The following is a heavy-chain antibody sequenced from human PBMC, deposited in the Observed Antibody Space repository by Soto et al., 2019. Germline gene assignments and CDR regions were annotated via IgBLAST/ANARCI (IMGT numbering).Heavy chain of an antibody. CDR1: GFTFSTSS. CDR2: ISNTGRTT. D-gene: IGHD6-19*01. J-gene: IGHJ4*02. CDR3: AKGFSSGWNDY. V-gene: IGHV3-23*01. Sequence: PGGSLRLSCAASGFTFSTSSMSWVRQPPGKGLEWVSVISNTGRTTYYADSVNGRFTISRDNSKNTLYLHLNSLRAEDTAVYYCAKGFSSGWNDYWGQGTLVTVSS.